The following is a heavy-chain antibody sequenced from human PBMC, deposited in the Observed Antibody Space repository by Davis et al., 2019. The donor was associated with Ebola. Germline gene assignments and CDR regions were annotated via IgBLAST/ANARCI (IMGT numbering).Heavy chain of an antibody. CDR3: ARDQGIWGSYRYTGQLFDY. J-gene: IGHJ4*02. CDR2: VTGSSDR. CDR1: GFTVSSNY. Sequence: GESLKISCAASGFTVSSNYMSWVRQAPGKGLEWVSGVTGSSDRYYADSVKGRFTISRDNSKKTVHLEMNSLRAEDTAVYYCARDQGIWGSYRYTGQLFDYWGQGTLVTVSS. D-gene: IGHD3-16*02. V-gene: IGHV3-53*01.